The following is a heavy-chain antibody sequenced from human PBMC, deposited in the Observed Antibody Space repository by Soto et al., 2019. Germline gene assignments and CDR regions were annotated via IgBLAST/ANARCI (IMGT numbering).Heavy chain of an antibody. Sequence: ASVKVSCKASGYTFTSYGISWVRQAPGQGLEWMGWISAYNGNTNYAQRLQGRVTMTTDTSTSTAYMELRSLRSDDTAVYYCARRYCSGGSCWVGYYYYGMDVWGQGTTVTVSS. V-gene: IGHV1-18*01. D-gene: IGHD2-15*01. CDR2: ISAYNGNT. CDR1: GYTFTSYG. J-gene: IGHJ6*02. CDR3: ARRYCSGGSCWVGYYYYGMDV.